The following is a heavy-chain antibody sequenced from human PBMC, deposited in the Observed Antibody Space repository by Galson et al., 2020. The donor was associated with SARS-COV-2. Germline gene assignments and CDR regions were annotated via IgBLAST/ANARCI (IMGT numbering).Heavy chain of an antibody. CDR2: TYYSGSG. J-gene: IGHJ4*02. CDR1: GGSISSSNYY. D-gene: IGHD3-9*01. V-gene: IGHV4-39*01. Sequence: SENLSLTCSVSGGSISSSNYYWGWVRQPPGKGLEWIGSTYYSGSGYYNPSLTSRLTISVDTSKNQFFMKLTSVTAADTAVYYCARQILTGYYSFYYFDYWGQGALITVSS. CDR3: ARQILTGYYSFYYFDY.